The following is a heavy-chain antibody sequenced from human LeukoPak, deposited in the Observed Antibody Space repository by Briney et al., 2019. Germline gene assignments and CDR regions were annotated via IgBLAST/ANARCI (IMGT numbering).Heavy chain of an antibody. CDR2: IHGSGGST. V-gene: IGHV3-23*01. CDR1: GFTFSSYV. D-gene: IGHD2-2*02. J-gene: IGHJ4*02. Sequence: GGSLRLSCAASGFTFSSYVMSWVRQAPGKGLEWVAGIHGSGGSTFYADSVKGRFTISRDNSKNTLYLQMNSLRAEKTAVYYCAKVAAAAILNFFDYWGQGTLVTVSS. CDR3: AKVAAAAILNFFDY.